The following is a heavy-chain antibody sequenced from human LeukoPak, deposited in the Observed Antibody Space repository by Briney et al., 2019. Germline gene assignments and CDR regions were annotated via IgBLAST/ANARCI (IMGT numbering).Heavy chain of an antibody. CDR3: ARRPIVGSTGFYFDP. Sequence: PSETLSLTCNVSGGSISTTTNSWGWAWIRQRPTKGLEWIGSIYYGGSPYYTSSLKSRVTVSVDTSKNQFSLKLASLSAADTAVYYCARRPIVGSTGFYFDPWGPGTLSLSPQ. V-gene: IGHV4-39*01. D-gene: IGHD1-26*01. J-gene: IGHJ5*02. CDR2: IYYGGSP. CDR1: GGSISTTTNS.